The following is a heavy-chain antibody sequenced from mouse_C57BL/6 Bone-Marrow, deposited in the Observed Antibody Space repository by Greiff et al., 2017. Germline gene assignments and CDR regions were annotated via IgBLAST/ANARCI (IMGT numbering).Heavy chain of an antibody. CDR1: GYTFTSYW. V-gene: IGHV1-53*01. D-gene: IGHD2-2*01. CDR3: ARSRRLRREDWFAY. CDR2: INPSNGGT. J-gene: IGHJ3*01. Sequence: QVQLQQPGTELVKPGASVKLSCKASGYTFTSYWMHWVKQRPGQGLEWIGNINPSNGGTNYNEKFKSKATLTVDKSSSTAYMQLSSLTSEDSAVFYCARSRRLRREDWFAYWGQGTLVTVSA.